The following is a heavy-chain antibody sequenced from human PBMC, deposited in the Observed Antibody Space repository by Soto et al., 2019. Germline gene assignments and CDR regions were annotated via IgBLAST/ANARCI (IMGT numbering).Heavy chain of an antibody. Sequence: GGSLRLSCAASGFTFSSYAMSWVRQNTGKGLEWVSAISGSGGSTYYADSVKGRLTISRDNSKNTLYLQMNSLRAEDTAVYYCSKAMDFGVVTRPSYMDVWGKGTTVTVSS. CDR1: GFTFSSYA. D-gene: IGHD3-3*01. CDR3: SKAMDFGVVTRPSYMDV. V-gene: IGHV3-23*01. J-gene: IGHJ6*03. CDR2: ISGSGGST.